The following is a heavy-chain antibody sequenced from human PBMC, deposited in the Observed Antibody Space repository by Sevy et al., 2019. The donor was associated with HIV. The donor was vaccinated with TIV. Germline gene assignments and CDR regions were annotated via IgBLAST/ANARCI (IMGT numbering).Heavy chain of an antibody. CDR2: IYYSGST. J-gene: IGHJ4*02. CDR3: ARGDSPQYFDY. D-gene: IGHD5-18*01. V-gene: IGHV4-31*03. CDR1: GGSISSGGYY. Sequence: SETLSLTCTVSGGSISSGGYYWSWIRQHPGKGLEWIGYIYYSGSTYYNPSLKSRVTISVDMSKNQFSLKLSSVTAADTAVYYCARGDSPQYFDYWGQGTLVTVSS.